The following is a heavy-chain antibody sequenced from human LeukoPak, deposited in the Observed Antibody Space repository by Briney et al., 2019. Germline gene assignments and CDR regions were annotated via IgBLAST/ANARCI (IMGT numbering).Heavy chain of an antibody. CDR2: IRYDGSNK. CDR3: AKESAYYGSGSYGDY. V-gene: IGHV3-30*02. J-gene: IGHJ4*02. D-gene: IGHD3-10*01. Sequence: GGSLRLSCAASGFTFSSYGMHWVRQAPGKGLEWVAFIRYDGSNKYYADSVKGRFTISRDNSKNTLYLQMNSLRAEDTAVYYCAKESAYYGSGSYGDYWGQGTLVTVSS. CDR1: GFTFSSYG.